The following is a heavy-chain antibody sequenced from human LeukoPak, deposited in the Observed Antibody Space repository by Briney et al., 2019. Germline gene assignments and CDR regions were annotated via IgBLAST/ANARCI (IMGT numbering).Heavy chain of an antibody. CDR1: GGSISSGSYY. V-gene: IGHV4-61*02. CDR2: IYTSGST. Sequence: KSSQTLSLTCTVSGGSISSGSYYWSWIRQPAGKGLEWIGRIYTSGSTNYNPSLKSRVTISVDTSKNQFSLKLSSVTAADTAVYYCVRDAYYYYYMDVWGKGTTVTISS. CDR3: VRDAYYYYYMDV. J-gene: IGHJ6*03.